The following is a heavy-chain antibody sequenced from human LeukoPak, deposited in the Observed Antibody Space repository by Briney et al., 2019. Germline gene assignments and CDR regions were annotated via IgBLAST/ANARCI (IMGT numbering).Heavy chain of an antibody. J-gene: IGHJ4*02. V-gene: IGHV3-53*01. CDR1: GFTVNVNY. Sequence: GGSLRLSCAASGFTVNVNYMSWVRQAPGKGLEWVSVIYSGGSTYYADSVKGRFTISRDDSKNTLYLQMNSLRAEDTAVYYCAREGPNYFDYWGQGTLVTVSS. CDR3: AREGPNYFDY. CDR2: IYSGGST.